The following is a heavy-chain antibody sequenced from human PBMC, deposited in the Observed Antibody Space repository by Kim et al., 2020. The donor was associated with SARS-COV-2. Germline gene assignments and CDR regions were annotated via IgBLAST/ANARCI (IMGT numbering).Heavy chain of an antibody. D-gene: IGHD2-15*01. Sequence: GGSLRLSCAASGFTFSSYGMHWVRQAPGKGLEWVAVISYDGSNKYYADSVKGRFTISRDNSKNTLYLQMNSLRAEDTAVYYCARGFRYCSGGSCYSYDY. V-gene: IGHV3-33*05. J-gene: IGHJ4*01. CDR1: GFTFSSYG. CDR3: ARGFRYCSGGSCYSYDY. CDR2: ISYDGSNK.